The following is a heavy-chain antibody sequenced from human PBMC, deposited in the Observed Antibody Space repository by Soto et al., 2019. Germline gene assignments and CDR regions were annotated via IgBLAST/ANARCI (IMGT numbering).Heavy chain of an antibody. CDR3: ARGRHWFGP. J-gene: IGHJ5*02. Sequence: SETLSLTCTVSGISITSSYWNWFRQSPGKGLEWIGQISDRGDINYNPPLESRVAISTDTSKNQVSLTLTAVNAADTAVYFCARGRHWFGPWGQGTLVTAPQ. V-gene: IGHV4-59*08. CDR1: GISITSSY. CDR2: ISDRGDI.